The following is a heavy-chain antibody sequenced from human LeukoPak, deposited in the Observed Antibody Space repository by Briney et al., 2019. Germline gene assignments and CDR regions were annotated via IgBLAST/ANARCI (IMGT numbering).Heavy chain of an antibody. J-gene: IGHJ4*02. Sequence: PSETLSLTCAVYGGSFSGYYWSWIRQPPGKGLEWIGEINHSGSTNYNPSLKSRVTISVDTSKNQFSLKLSSVTAADTAVYYCARGRLYCSGGSCYSRGYYFDYWGQGTLVTVSS. CDR1: GGSFSGYY. D-gene: IGHD2-15*01. CDR2: INHSGST. CDR3: ARGRLYCSGGSCYSRGYYFDY. V-gene: IGHV4-34*01.